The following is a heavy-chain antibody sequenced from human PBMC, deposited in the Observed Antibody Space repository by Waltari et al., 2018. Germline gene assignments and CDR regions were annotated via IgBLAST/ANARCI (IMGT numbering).Heavy chain of an antibody. CDR3: ASSGAYYDYVWGSYRYISPLDY. Sequence: QVQLQESGPGLVKPSETLSLTCTVSGGSISSYYWSWIRQPAGKGLEWIGRIYTSGSTHYNPSRKSRVTMSVDTSKNQFSLKLSSVTAADTAVYYCASSGAYYDYVWGSYRYISPLDYWGQGTLVTVSS. CDR1: GGSISSYY. CDR2: IYTSGST. D-gene: IGHD3-16*02. V-gene: IGHV4-4*07. J-gene: IGHJ4*02.